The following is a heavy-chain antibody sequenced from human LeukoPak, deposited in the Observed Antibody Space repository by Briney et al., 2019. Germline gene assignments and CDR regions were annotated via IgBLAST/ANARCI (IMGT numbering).Heavy chain of an antibody. Sequence: GGSLRLSCAASGFSFSSYSIYWIRQAPGKGLELVAHISHSSSNIDYADSVKGRFTVSRDNAKNSLYLQMNSLRVEDTAVYFCAKDRASGSGSYSYRGFDYWGQGTLVTVSS. CDR3: AKDRASGSGSYSYRGFDY. CDR2: ISHSSSNI. D-gene: IGHD6-19*01. J-gene: IGHJ4*02. V-gene: IGHV3-48*01. CDR1: GFSFSSYS.